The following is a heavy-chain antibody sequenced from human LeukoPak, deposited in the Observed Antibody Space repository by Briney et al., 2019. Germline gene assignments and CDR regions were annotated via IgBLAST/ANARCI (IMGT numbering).Heavy chain of an antibody. D-gene: IGHD1-26*01. V-gene: IGHV4-39*07. CDR3: ARVRIVGAIQLHIKTTRGAFDI. CDR2: IYYSGST. J-gene: IGHJ3*02. CDR1: GGSISSSSYY. Sequence: PSETLSLTCTVSGGSISSSSYYWGWIRQPPGKGLEWIGSIYYSGSTYYNPSLKSRVTISVDTSKNQFSLKLSSVTAADTAVYYCARVRIVGAIQLHIKTTRGAFDIWGQGTMVTVSS.